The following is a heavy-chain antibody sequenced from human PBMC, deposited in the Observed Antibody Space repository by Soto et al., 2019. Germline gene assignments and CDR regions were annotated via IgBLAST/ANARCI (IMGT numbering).Heavy chain of an antibody. CDR1: GGTFSSYA. D-gene: IGHD2-2*01. CDR3: AGGGVVVPAAPLNQNWFDP. Sequence: QVQLVQSGAEVKKPGSSVKVSCKASGGTFSSYAISWVRQAPGQGLEWMGGIIPIFGTANYAQKFQGRVTITADESTSTAYMELRSLRSEDTAVYYCAGGGVVVPAAPLNQNWFDPWGQGTLVTVSS. CDR2: IIPIFGTA. J-gene: IGHJ5*02. V-gene: IGHV1-69*01.